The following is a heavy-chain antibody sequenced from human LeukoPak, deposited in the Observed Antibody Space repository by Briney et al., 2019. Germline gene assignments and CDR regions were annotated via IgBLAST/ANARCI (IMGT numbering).Heavy chain of an antibody. J-gene: IGHJ4*02. V-gene: IGHV4-38-2*01. CDR3: ARIGCSGGSCYFDG. Sequence: SETLSLTCAVSGYSISSGYYWGWIRQPPGKGLEWIGSIYHSRSTYYNPSLKSRVTISVDTSKNQFSLKLSSVTAADTAVYYCARIGCSGGSCYFDGWGQGTLVTVSS. CDR2: IYHSRST. CDR1: GYSISSGYY. D-gene: IGHD2-15*01.